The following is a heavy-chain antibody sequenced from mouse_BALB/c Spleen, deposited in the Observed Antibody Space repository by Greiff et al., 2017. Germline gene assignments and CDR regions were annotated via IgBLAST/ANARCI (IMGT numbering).Heavy chain of an antibody. CDR3: TREGDTPGA. CDR2: IYPGDGDT. D-gene: IGHD3-3*01. CDR1: GYAFSSYW. J-gene: IGHJ3*01. Sequence: VKLMESGAELVRPGSSVKISCKASGYAFSSYWMNWVKQRPGQGLEWIGQIYPGDGDTNYNGKFKGKATLTADKSSSTAYMQLSSLTSEDSAVYYCTREGDTPGAWGQGTLVTVSA. V-gene: IGHV1-80*01.